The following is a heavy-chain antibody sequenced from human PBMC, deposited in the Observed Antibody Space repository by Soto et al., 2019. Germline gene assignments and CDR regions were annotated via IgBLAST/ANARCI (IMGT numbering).Heavy chain of an antibody. V-gene: IGHV4-34*01. Sequence: QVQLQQWGAGLLKPSETLSLTCAVYGGSFSGYYWSWIHQPPGKGLEWIGEINHSGSTNYNPSLKSRVTISVDTSKNQFSLKLSSVTAADTAVYYCARGSRFGVVKGCWFDPWGQGTLVTVSS. CDR1: GGSFSGYY. J-gene: IGHJ5*02. D-gene: IGHD3-3*01. CDR3: ARGSRFGVVKGCWFDP. CDR2: INHSGST.